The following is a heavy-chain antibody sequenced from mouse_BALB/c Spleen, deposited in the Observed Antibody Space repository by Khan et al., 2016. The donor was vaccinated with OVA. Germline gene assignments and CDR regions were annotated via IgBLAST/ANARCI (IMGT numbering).Heavy chain of an antibody. CDR2: ISYSGST. Sequence: EVQLQESGPGLVKPSQSLSLTCTVTGYSITSGYGWNWIRQFPGNKLEWMGYISYSGSTNYNPSLKSRISITRDTSKNQFFLQFNSVTTEDPATXYCARKAKIKYWGQGTTLTVSS. CDR3: ARKAKIKY. CDR1: GYSITSGYG. J-gene: IGHJ2*01. D-gene: IGHD3-2*02. V-gene: IGHV3-2*02.